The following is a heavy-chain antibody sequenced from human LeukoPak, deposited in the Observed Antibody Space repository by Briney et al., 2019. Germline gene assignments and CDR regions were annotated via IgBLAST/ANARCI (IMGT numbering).Heavy chain of an antibody. CDR1: GFTLSSYA. CDR3: ARPVSSGYYQVDY. J-gene: IGHJ4*02. D-gene: IGHD3-22*01. CDR2: ISYDGSNK. V-gene: IGHV3-30-3*01. Sequence: GGSLRLSCAASGFTLSSYAMHWVRQAPGKGLEWGAVISYDGSNKYYADSVKGRFTISRDNSKNTLYLQMNSQRAEDTAVYYCARPVSSGYYQVDYWGQGTLVTVSS.